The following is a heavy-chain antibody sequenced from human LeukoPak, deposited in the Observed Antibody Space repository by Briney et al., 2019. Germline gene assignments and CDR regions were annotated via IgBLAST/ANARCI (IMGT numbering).Heavy chain of an antibody. CDR2: ISSSSSYI. CDR1: GFTFSSYS. Sequence: GGSLRLSCAASGFTFSSYSMNWVCQAPGKGLEWVSSISSSSSYIYYADSVKGRFTISRDNAKNSLYLQMNSLRAEDTAVYYCAKGAGYTTDWSYFDYWGQGTLVTVSS. V-gene: IGHV3-21*03. J-gene: IGHJ4*02. D-gene: IGHD6-19*01. CDR3: AKGAGYTTDWSYFDY.